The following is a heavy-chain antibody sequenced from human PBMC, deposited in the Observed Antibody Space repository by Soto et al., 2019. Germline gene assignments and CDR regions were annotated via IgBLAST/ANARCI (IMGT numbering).Heavy chain of an antibody. V-gene: IGHV4-59*01. J-gene: IGHJ4*02. CDR3: ARVYGDYLDY. CDR2: IYYSGST. CDR1: GGSISSYY. Sequence: PSETLSLTCTVAGGSISSYYWSWIRQPPGKGLEWIGYIYYSGSTNYNPSLKSRVTISVDTSRNQFSLKLSSVTAADTAVYYCARVYGDYLDYWGQGTLVTVSS. D-gene: IGHD4-17*01.